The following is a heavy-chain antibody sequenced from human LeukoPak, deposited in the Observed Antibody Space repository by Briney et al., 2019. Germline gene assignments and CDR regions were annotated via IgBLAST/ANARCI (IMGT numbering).Heavy chain of an antibody. J-gene: IGHJ4*02. V-gene: IGHV4-59*01. CDR2: IYYSGST. Sequence: PSETLSLTCSVSGGSISSDYWSWIRQPPGKGLEWIGYIYYSGSTNYNPSLKSRVTISVDTSKNQFSLKLSSVTAADTAVYYCARVRPPWYFEYWGQGTLFTVSS. CDR3: ARVRPPWYFEY. CDR1: GGSISSDY.